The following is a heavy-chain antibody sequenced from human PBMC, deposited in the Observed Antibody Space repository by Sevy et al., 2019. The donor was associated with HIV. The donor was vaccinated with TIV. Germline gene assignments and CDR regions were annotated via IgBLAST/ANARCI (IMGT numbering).Heavy chain of an antibody. J-gene: IGHJ4*02. CDR1: GYTFTDYD. V-gene: IGHV1-8*01. Sequence: ASVKVSCKASGYTFTDYDITWVRQVTGQGFELVGWMNPNSGHTAYTENFQGRVSTTRDTSISTAYMELSSLRSEDTAVYYCAKLASCGGDCYYFDFWGQGTLVTVSS. D-gene: IGHD2-21*02. CDR3: AKLASCGGDCYYFDF. CDR2: MNPNSGHT.